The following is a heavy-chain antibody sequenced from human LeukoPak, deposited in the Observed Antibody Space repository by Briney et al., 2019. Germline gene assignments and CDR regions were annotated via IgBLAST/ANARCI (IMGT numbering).Heavy chain of an antibody. CDR2: IIPIFGTA. J-gene: IGHJ4*02. V-gene: IGHV1-69*13. CDR1: GGTFISYA. Sequence: ASVKVSCKASGGTFISYAISWVRQAPGQGLEWMGGIIPIFGTANYAQKFQGRVTITADESTSTAYMELSSLRSEDTAVYYCARTVGATRSYFDYWGQGTLVTVSS. D-gene: IGHD1-26*01. CDR3: ARTVGATRSYFDY.